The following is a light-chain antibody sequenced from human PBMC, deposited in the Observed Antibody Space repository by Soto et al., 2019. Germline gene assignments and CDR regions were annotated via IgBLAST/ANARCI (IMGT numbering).Light chain of an antibody. CDR3: LQDFNFPLT. J-gene: IGKJ4*01. CDR2: AAS. V-gene: IGKV1-6*01. Sequence: AIQMTQSPSSLSASVGDRGTITCRDSQGDGIDLSWYHQKPGKAPNLMIYAASILQSGVPSRISGSGSGIDFTLTISSLQHEDVSTYYWLQDFNFPLTFGGGTKVEI. CDR1: QGDGID.